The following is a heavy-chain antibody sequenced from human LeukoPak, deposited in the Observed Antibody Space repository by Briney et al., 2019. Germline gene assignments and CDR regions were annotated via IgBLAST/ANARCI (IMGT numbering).Heavy chain of an antibody. CDR3: AKSDGYGLIDS. D-gene: IGHD2-21*02. CDR1: GGSISSYY. Sequence: SETLSLTCTASGGSISSYYWGWVRQPPGKGLEWIGNIYSSGSTYYNSSLKSRVTISIDTSNNQVSLKMSSMTAADTAVYYCAKSDGYGLIDSWGQGTLVTVSS. CDR2: IYSSGST. J-gene: IGHJ5*01. V-gene: IGHV4-59*05.